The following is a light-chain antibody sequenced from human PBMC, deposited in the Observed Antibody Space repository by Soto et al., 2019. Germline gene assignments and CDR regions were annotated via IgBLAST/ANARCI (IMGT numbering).Light chain of an antibody. CDR1: QSVSSSS. Sequence: DIVLTQSPGTLSLSPGEGATLSCRASQSVSSSSLAWYHQKPGQAPSLLIYGASSRATGIPDRFSGSGSGTDFTLTISRLEPEDFAVYYCQQYGSSPVTFGQGTKVEIK. V-gene: IGKV3-20*01. CDR2: GAS. J-gene: IGKJ1*01. CDR3: QQYGSSPVT.